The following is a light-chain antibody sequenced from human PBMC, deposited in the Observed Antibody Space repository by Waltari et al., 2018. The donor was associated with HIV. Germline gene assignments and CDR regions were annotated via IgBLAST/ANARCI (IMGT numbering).Light chain of an antibody. Sequence: SYVLTQPPSVSVAPGQTARITCGGNNIGTTAVHWYQQKPAQAPVLVVYDDSDRPSGIPERFSGANSGNTATLTIRRVEAGDEADYYCQVWEESSDHVVFGGGTRLTVL. CDR3: QVWEESSDHVV. J-gene: IGLJ2*01. CDR2: DDS. CDR1: NIGTTA. V-gene: IGLV3-21*02.